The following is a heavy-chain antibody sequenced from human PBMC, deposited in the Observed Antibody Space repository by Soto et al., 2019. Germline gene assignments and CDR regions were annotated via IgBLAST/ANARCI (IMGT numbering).Heavy chain of an antibody. CDR3: AKDAISGDGIWLMDS. V-gene: IGHV3-23*01. Sequence: GGSLRLSCAASVFTFRNYAMTWARQAPGKGLEWVSSLLRSGSSAYYADSVRGRFTISSDTSANSLYLQMDNLRAEDTAIYYCAKDAISGDGIWLMDSWGQGTVVTVSS. CDR1: VFTFRNYA. CDR2: LLRSGSSA. J-gene: IGHJ5*02. D-gene: IGHD4-17*01.